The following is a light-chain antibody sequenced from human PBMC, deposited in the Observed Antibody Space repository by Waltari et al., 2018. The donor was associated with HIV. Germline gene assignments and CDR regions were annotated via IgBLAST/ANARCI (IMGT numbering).Light chain of an antibody. CDR1: RSTVGSTT. Sequence: QYVLTQPPSSSGTPGQRLTISCSGSRSTVGSTTLTWYQYLPGAAPKLLILNTDERPSGVPDRFSGSKSGTSASLAISGLQSEDEADYYCAVWDDSLNAYVFGTGTTVTVL. CDR2: NTD. V-gene: IGLV1-44*01. CDR3: AVWDDSLNAYV. J-gene: IGLJ1*01.